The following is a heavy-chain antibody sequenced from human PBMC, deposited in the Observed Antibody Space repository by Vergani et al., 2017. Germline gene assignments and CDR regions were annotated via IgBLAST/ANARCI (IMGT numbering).Heavy chain of an antibody. CDR3: PKESEVVTYT. Sequence: QVQLQESGPGLVKPSQTLSLTCTVSGGSISSGSYYWSWIRQPAGKGLEWIGRIYTSGSTNYNPSLKSRVTMSVDTSKNQFSLKLSSVTAAATAVYYCPKESEVVTYTWGQGTLVTV. J-gene: IGHJ5*02. V-gene: IGHV4-61*02. CDR2: IYTSGST. CDR1: GGSISSGSYY. D-gene: IGHD3-22*01.